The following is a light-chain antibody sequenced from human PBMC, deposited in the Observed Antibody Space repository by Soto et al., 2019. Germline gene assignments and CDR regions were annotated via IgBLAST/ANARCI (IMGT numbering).Light chain of an antibody. Sequence: DIQMTQSLSSLSASIGARVTIACRASQTIHSYLNWYQQKPGKAPKLLISSASSLQSGVPSRFSGGGFGTDFTLTISSLQPEDFATYYCQQSHDVPLSFGQETKVEI. CDR1: QTIHSY. CDR3: QQSHDVPLS. CDR2: SAS. J-gene: IGKJ1*01. V-gene: IGKV1-39*01.